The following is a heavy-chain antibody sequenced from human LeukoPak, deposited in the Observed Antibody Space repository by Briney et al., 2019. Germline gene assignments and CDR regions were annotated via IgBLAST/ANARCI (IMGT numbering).Heavy chain of an antibody. V-gene: IGHV3-74*01. Sequence: GGSLRLSCAASGFIFSSYWMHWVRQAPGKGLVGVSRINSDGSRTIYADSVKGRFTISRDNAKNTLYLQMNSLRAEDTAVYYCARERDYYDSSGYYVGGAFDIWGQGTMVAVSS. CDR1: GFIFSSYW. D-gene: IGHD3-22*01. CDR3: ARERDYYDSSGYYVGGAFDI. CDR2: INSDGSRT. J-gene: IGHJ3*02.